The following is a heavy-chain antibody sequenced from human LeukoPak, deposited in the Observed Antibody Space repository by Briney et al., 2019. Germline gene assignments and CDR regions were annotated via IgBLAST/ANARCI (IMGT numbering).Heavy chain of an antibody. V-gene: IGHV4-31*03. Sequence: SETLSLTCTVSGGSISSGGYYWSWIRQHPGKGLEWIGYIYYSGSTYYNPSLKSRVTISVDTSKNQFSLKLSSVTAADTAVYYCAREDRLGATLDYWGQGTLVTVSS. J-gene: IGHJ4*02. CDR3: AREDRLGATLDY. CDR1: GGSISSGGYY. D-gene: IGHD1-26*01. CDR2: IYYSGST.